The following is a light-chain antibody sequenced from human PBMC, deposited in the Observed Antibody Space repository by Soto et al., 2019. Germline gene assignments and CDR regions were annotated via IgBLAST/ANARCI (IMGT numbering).Light chain of an antibody. CDR3: QQRSNWLPYT. J-gene: IGKJ2*01. Sequence: EIVLTQSPATLSLSPGERATLSSRASQSVSSCLAWYQQKPGQAPRLLIYDASNRATGIPARFSGSGSGTDFTLTISSLEPEDFAVYYCQQRSNWLPYTFGQGTKLEI. CDR2: DAS. CDR1: QSVSSC. V-gene: IGKV3-11*01.